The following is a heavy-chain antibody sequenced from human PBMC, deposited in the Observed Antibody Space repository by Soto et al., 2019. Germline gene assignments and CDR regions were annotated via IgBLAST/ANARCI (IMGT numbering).Heavy chain of an antibody. Sequence: QVQLVESGGGVVQPGRSLRLSCAASGFTFSSYAMHWVRQAPGKGLEWVVVISYDGSNKYYADSVKGRFTISRDNSKNTLYLQMNSLRAEDTAVYYCARDALPYSSSGGSYYYYGMDVWGQGTTVTVSS. CDR3: ARDALPYSSSGGSYYYYGMDV. CDR1: GFTFSSYA. J-gene: IGHJ6*02. D-gene: IGHD6-6*01. V-gene: IGHV3-30-3*01. CDR2: ISYDGSNK.